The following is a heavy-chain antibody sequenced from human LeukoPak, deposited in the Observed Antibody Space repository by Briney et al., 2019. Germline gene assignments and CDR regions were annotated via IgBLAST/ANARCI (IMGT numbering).Heavy chain of an antibody. CDR3: ARHYSSSSGDAFDI. V-gene: IGHV5-51*01. D-gene: IGHD6-6*01. Sequence: GESLKISCKGSGYSFTTYWIGWVRQMPGKGLEWMGIIYPGDSDTRYSPSFQGQVTISGDKSISTAYLQWSSLKASDAAMYYCARHYSSSSGDAFDIWGQGTMVTVSS. CDR2: IYPGDSDT. CDR1: GYSFTTYW. J-gene: IGHJ3*02.